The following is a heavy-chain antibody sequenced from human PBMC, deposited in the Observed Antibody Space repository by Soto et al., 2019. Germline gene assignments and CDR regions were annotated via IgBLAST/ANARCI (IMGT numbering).Heavy chain of an antibody. CDR3: ARIRLWFGELGEYYFDY. J-gene: IGHJ4*02. Sequence: QVTLKESGPVLVKPTETLTLTCTVSGFSLSNARMGVSWIRQPPGKALEWLAHIFSNDEKSYSTSLKSRLTINKDTYKSQVVLTMPNMDPVDTATYYCARIRLWFGELGEYYFDYWGQGTLVTVSS. CDR2: IFSNDEK. D-gene: IGHD3-10*01. CDR1: GFSLSNARMG. V-gene: IGHV2-26*01.